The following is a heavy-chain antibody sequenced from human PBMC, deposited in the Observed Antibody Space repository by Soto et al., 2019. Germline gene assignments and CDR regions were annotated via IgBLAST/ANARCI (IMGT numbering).Heavy chain of an antibody. J-gene: IGHJ6*02. Sequence: QVQLVQSGAEVKKPGASVKVSCKASGYTFTSYYMHWVRLAPGQGIEWMGIINPDGGGTSYAQQFQGRVIMTRDTSTRTVDMEMSSLRSEDTAVYYCAVGGNYLSMDVWGQGTTVTVSS. CDR3: AVGGNYLSMDV. V-gene: IGHV1-46*01. CDR2: INPDGGGT. D-gene: IGHD4-4*01. CDR1: GYTFTSYY.